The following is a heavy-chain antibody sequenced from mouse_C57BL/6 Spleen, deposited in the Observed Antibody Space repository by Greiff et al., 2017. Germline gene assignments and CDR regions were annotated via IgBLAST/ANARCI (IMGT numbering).Heavy chain of an antibody. Sequence: EVQLQESGPELVKPGASVKIPCKASGYTFTDYNMDWVQQSHGKSLEWIGDINPNNGGTIYTQKFKGKATVTVDKSSSTAYMDLRSLTSEDTAVYYGARSGFAYWGQGTLLTVSS. V-gene: IGHV1-18*01. CDR1: GYTFTDYN. CDR3: ARSGFAY. CDR2: INPNNGGT. J-gene: IGHJ3*01.